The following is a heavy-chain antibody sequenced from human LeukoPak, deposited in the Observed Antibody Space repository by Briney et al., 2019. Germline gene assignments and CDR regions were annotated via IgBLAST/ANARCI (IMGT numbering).Heavy chain of an antibody. CDR1: GGSFSGYY. Sequence: SETLSLTCAVYGGSFSGYYWSWIRQPPGKGLEWIGEINHSGSTNYNPSLKSRVTISVDTSKNQFSLKLSSVTAADTAVYFCARWPLTHLSLDVWDQGTVVTVSS. V-gene: IGHV4-34*01. J-gene: IGHJ3*01. CDR3: ARWPLTHLSLDV. CDR2: INHSGST. D-gene: IGHD3-9*01.